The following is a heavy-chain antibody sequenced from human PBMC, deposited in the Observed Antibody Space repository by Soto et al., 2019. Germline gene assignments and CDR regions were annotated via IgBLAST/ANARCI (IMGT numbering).Heavy chain of an antibody. CDR2: ITWNSDRK. CDR3: AKEIVRIPSTGGLDV. J-gene: IGHJ6*02. V-gene: IGHV3-9*01. Sequence: EVQLVESGGGLVQPGRSLRLSCAASGFTFDDHAMHWVRQGPGKGLEWVAGITWNSDRKGYADSVKGRFTISRDNGKNSLYLQMNSLRPEDTALYYCAKEIVRIPSTGGLDVWGQGTTVTVSS. D-gene: IGHD6-6*01. CDR1: GFTFDDHA.